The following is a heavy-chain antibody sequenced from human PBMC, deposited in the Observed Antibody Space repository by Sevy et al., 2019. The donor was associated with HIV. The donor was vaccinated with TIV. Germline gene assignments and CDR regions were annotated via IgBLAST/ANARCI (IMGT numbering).Heavy chain of an antibody. V-gene: IGHV4-31*01. CDR1: GGSFTSGGYY. Sequence: SETLSLTCTISGGSFTSGGYYWSWIRQHPGEGLEWIGYIYYSGSTYYNPSLKSPVTISVDTSKNQFSLKLSSVTAADTAVYYCARFSFYDNAWFDPWGQGTLVTVSS. D-gene: IGHD3-22*01. J-gene: IGHJ5*02. CDR2: IYYSGST. CDR3: ARFSFYDNAWFDP.